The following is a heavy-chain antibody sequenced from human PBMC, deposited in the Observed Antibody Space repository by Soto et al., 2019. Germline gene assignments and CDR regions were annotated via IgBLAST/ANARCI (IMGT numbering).Heavy chain of an antibody. CDR2: ISSSSSTI. Sequence: GGSLRLSCAASGFTFSSCGMNWVRQAPGKGLEWVSYISSSSSTIYYADSVKGRFTISRDNAKNSLYLQMNSLRAEDTAVYYCAREPYCSSTSCYFWYFDDWGQGTLVTVSS. V-gene: IGHV3-48*01. D-gene: IGHD2-2*01. CDR3: AREPYCSSTSCYFWYFDD. CDR1: GFTFSSCG. J-gene: IGHJ4*02.